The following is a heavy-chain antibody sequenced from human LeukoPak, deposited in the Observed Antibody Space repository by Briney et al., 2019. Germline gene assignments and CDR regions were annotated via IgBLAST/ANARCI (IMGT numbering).Heavy chain of an antibody. CDR3: ARQGGDYDYVWGSYRLYYFDY. Sequence: SGTLSLTCTVSSGFISRTTNYWGWIRQPPGKGLEWIGSIYYSGSTHYNPSLKSRVTISVDTSKNQFSLKLSSVTAADTAVYYCARQGGDYDYVWGSYRLYYFDYWGQGTLVTVSS. CDR1: SGFISRTTNY. J-gene: IGHJ4*02. D-gene: IGHD3-16*02. CDR2: IYYSGST. V-gene: IGHV4-39*01.